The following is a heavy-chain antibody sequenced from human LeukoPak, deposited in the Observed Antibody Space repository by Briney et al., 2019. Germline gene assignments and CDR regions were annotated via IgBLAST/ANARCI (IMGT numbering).Heavy chain of an antibody. D-gene: IGHD3-16*01. CDR1: GGSISSSNYY. CDR2: IYYSGST. CDR3: ARETSQKGAHYMDV. J-gene: IGHJ6*03. Sequence: SETLSLTCTVSGGSISSSNYYWGWIRQPPGKGLECIGSIYYSGSTYYNPSLKSRVSISVDTSKNQFSLKLSSVTAADTAVYYCARETSQKGAHYMDVWGKGTTVTISS. V-gene: IGHV4-39*02.